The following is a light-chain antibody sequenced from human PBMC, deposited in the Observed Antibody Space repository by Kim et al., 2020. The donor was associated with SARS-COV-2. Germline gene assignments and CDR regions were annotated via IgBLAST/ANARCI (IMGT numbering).Light chain of an antibody. Sequence: GQSITVSCPGTSSDVGAYNYVSWYQQHPGKAPKLLIFDVTERPSGISSRFSASKSGHTASLTISGLQAEDESDYYCFSYTRSGTYVFGTGTKVTVL. CDR1: SSDVGAYNY. J-gene: IGLJ1*01. CDR3: FSYTRSGTYV. V-gene: IGLV2-14*03. CDR2: DVT.